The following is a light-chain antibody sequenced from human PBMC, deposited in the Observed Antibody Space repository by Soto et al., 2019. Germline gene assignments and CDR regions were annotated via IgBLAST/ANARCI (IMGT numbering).Light chain of an antibody. CDR3: QQYNSYPYT. CDR1: QSIKNW. V-gene: IGKV1-5*03. Sequence: DIQMTQSPSTLSASVGDRVTITCRASQSIKNWLAWYQQKPGEAPKLLIYKASTLESGVPSRFSGSGSGTEFTLTISSLQPDDFATYYCQQYNSYPYTFGQGTKLEIK. J-gene: IGKJ2*01. CDR2: KAS.